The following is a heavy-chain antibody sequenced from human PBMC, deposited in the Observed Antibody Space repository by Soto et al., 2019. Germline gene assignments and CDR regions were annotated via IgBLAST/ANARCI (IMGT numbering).Heavy chain of an antibody. CDR3: ARHLDIVVVPAAMGWFDP. J-gene: IGHJ5*02. V-gene: IGHV4-39*01. CDR2: IYYSGST. CDR1: GGSISSSSYY. D-gene: IGHD2-2*01. Sequence: QLQLQESGPGLVKPSETLSLTCTVSGGSISSSSYYWGWIRQPPGKGLEWIGSIYYSGSTYYNPSLKSLVTIAVDTSKNQFSLKLSSVTAADTAVYYCARHLDIVVVPAAMGWFDPWGQGTLVTVSS.